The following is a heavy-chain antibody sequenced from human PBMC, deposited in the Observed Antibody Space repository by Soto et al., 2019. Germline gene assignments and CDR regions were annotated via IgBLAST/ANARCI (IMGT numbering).Heavy chain of an antibody. J-gene: IGHJ4*02. CDR1: GGSISTSNYY. CDR2: IYYSGTT. V-gene: IGHV4-39*01. D-gene: IGHD2-8*02. Sequence: XAILSRSCTVSGGSISTSNYYWGWVRKPPGKGLDWIGNIYYSGTTYYNPSLKSRVTISVDTSKNQFSLNLNSVTAADTAVYYCATFVVHASRHTDFDLWAPGTLVTVSS. CDR3: ATFVVHASRHTDFDL.